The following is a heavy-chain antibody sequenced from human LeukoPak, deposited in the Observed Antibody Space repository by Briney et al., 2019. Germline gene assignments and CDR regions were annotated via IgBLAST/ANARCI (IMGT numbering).Heavy chain of an antibody. CDR3: AVVSGSSPIRRDY. J-gene: IGHJ4*02. CDR2: INPSGGST. CDR1: GYTFTSYD. V-gene: IGHV1-46*01. Sequence: ASVKVSCKASGYTFTSYDINWVRQAPGQGLEWMGIINPSGGSTSYAQKFQGRVTMTRDTSTSTVYMELSSLRSEDTAVYYCAVVSGSSPIRRDYWGQGTLVTVSS. D-gene: IGHD1-26*01.